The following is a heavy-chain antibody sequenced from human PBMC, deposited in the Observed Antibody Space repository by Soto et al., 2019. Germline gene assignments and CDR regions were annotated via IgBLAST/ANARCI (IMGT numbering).Heavy chain of an antibody. CDR2: ISYDGSNK. J-gene: IGHJ6*02. CDR3: AKGQSYGMDV. Sequence: QVQLVESGGGVVQPGRSLRLSCAASGFTFSSYGMHWVRQAPGKGLEWVAVISYDGSNKYYADSVKGRFTISRDNSKITLYLQMNSLRAEDTAVYYCAKGQSYGMDVWGQGTTVTVSS. V-gene: IGHV3-30*18. CDR1: GFTFSSYG.